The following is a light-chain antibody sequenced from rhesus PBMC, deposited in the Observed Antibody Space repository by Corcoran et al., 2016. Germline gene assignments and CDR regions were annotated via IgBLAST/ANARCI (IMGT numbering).Light chain of an antibody. CDR1: QGISTY. CDR2: YAS. V-gene: IGKV1-37*01. J-gene: IGKJ4*01. CDR3: QQYNSDPLT. Sequence: DIQMTQSPSFLSASVGDRVTITCRASQGISTYLAWYQQKPGKAPKPLIYYASNLESGVPSRFSGSGSGTEFTLTISSLQPEDLSVYYCQQYNSDPLTFGGGTKVEIQ.